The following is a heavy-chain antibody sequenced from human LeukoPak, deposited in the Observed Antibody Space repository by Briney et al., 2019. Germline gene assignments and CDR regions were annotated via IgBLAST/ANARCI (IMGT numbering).Heavy chain of an antibody. CDR3: ARDLYAGAFDI. D-gene: IGHD2/OR15-2a*01. CDR1: GGAISSYY. CDR2: IYTSGST. Sequence: KSSETLSLTCTVAGGAISSYYWSWIRQPAGKGLEWIGSIYTSGSTNYNPSLKRRVTMSVDTSKNQFSLKLSSVTAADTAVYYCARDLYAGAFDIWGQGTMVTVSS. V-gene: IGHV4-4*07. J-gene: IGHJ3*02.